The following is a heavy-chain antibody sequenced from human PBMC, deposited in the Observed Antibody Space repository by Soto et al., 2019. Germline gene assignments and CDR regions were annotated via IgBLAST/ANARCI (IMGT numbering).Heavy chain of an antibody. J-gene: IGHJ5*02. CDR2: IIPIFGTA. D-gene: IGHD4-4*01. Sequence: QVQLVQSGAEVKKPGSSVKVSCKASGGTFSSYAISWVRQAPGQGLEWMGGIIPIFGTANYAQKFQGRVTITADESTSTAYMERSSLRSEDTAVYYCARVAEYSNYGAPNWFDPWGQGTLVTVSS. CDR1: GGTFSSYA. CDR3: ARVAEYSNYGAPNWFDP. V-gene: IGHV1-69*01.